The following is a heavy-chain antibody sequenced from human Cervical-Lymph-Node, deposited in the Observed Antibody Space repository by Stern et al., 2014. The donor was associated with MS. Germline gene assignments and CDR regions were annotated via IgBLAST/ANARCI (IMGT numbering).Heavy chain of an antibody. CDR1: GGSISSGGYY. J-gene: IGHJ4*02. V-gene: IGHV4-31*03. Sequence: QLQLQESGPGLVKPSQTLSLTCTVSGGSISSGGYYWSWIRQHPGKGLEWIGYIYYSGSTYYNPSLKSRVTISVDTSKNQFSLKLSSVTAADTAVYYCARGGYSYGSPFDYWGQGTLVTVSS. D-gene: IGHD5-18*01. CDR3: ARGGYSYGSPFDY. CDR2: IYYSGST.